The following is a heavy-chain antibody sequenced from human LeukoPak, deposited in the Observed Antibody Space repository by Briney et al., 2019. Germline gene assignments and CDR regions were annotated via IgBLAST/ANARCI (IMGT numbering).Heavy chain of an antibody. CDR1: GFIFNNYA. D-gene: IGHD6-19*01. J-gene: IGHJ4*02. Sequence: GGSLRLSCAGSGFIFNNYAMHWVRQPPGKGLEWVSGISWNSGSIDYADSVKGRFTISRDNAKNSLYLQMNRLRVEDTAFYYCAKDNRRHYTSGPNPDSLHWGQGALVTVSS. V-gene: IGHV3-9*01. CDR2: ISWNSGSI. CDR3: AKDNRRHYTSGPNPDSLH.